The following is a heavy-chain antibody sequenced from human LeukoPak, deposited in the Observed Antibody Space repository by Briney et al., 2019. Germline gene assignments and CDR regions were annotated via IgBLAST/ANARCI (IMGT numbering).Heavy chain of an antibody. CDR3: ARAGYSYGYGWLDP. J-gene: IGHJ5*02. CDR1: GFTFSDYY. D-gene: IGHD5-18*01. V-gene: IGHV3-11*01. Sequence: GGSLRLSCAVSGFTFSDYYMSWIRQAPVKGLEWVSYISSSGSTIYYADSVKGRFTISRDNAKNSLYLQMNSLRAEDTAVYYCARAGYSYGYGWLDPWGQGTLVTVSS. CDR2: ISSSGSTI.